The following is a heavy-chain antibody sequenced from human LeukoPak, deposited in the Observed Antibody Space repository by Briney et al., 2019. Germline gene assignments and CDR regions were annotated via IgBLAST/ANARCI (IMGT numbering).Heavy chain of an antibody. Sequence: SETLSLTCTVSGGSISSYYWSWIRQPPGKGLEWIGYIYYSGSTNYNPSFKSRVTISVDTSKNQFSLKLSSVTAADTAVYYCARGGEYYDFWSGYKTEYYFDYWGQGTLVTVSS. CDR1: GGSISSYY. CDR2: IYYSGST. V-gene: IGHV4-59*01. CDR3: ARGGEYYDFWSGYKTEYYFDY. D-gene: IGHD3-3*01. J-gene: IGHJ4*02.